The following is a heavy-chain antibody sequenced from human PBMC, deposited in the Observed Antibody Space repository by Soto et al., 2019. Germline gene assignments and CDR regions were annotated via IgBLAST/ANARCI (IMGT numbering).Heavy chain of an antibody. D-gene: IGHD6-19*01. CDR3: ARQPSIAVGLDV. V-gene: IGHV1-69*13. J-gene: IGHJ6*02. Sequence: SVKVSCKASGGTFSSYAISWVRQAPGQGLEWMGGIIPIFGTANYAQKFQGRVTITADESTSTAYMELSSLRSEDTAMYYCARQPSIAVGLDVWGQGTTVTVSS. CDR1: GGTFSSYA. CDR2: IIPIFGTA.